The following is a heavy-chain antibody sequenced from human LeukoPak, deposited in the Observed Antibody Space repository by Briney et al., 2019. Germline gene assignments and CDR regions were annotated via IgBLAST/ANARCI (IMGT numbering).Heavy chain of an antibody. V-gene: IGHV4-34*01. Sequence: SETLSLTCAVYGGSFSGYYWSWIRQPPGKGLEWIGEINHSGSTNYNPSLKSRVTISLDTSKNHFSLNLSSVTAADTAVYYCARGQGTVTTHWGQGTLVTVSS. CDR2: INHSGST. J-gene: IGHJ4*02. D-gene: IGHD4-11*01. CDR1: GGSFSGYY. CDR3: ARGQGTVTTH.